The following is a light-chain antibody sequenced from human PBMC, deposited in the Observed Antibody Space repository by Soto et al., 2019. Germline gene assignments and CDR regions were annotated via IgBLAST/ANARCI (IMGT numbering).Light chain of an antibody. Sequence: EIVLTPSPATLSVSPGERATLSGSASQSVSSNLACHQQKPHHSPKLLIYVASTRATGIPARFSGSGSGTEFTLTISRLQSEDFAVYYCQQYSVWPLTFGGGTKVEFK. J-gene: IGKJ4*01. CDR3: QQYSVWPLT. V-gene: IGKV3-15*01. CDR2: VAS. CDR1: QSVSSN.